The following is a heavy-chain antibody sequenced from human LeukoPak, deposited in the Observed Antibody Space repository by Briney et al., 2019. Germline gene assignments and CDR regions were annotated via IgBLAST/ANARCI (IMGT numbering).Heavy chain of an antibody. CDR2: ISSSGTTI. CDR3: AKKQGLQRPFDY. D-gene: IGHD1/OR15-1a*01. CDR1: GFTFSSYG. J-gene: IGHJ4*02. V-gene: IGHV3-48*04. Sequence: GGSLRLSCAASGFTFSSYGMHWVRQAPGKGLEWLSYISSSGTTIYYADSVKGRFTISRDNAKNSLYLEMNSLRADDTAVYYCAKKQGLQRPFDYWGQGTLVTVSS.